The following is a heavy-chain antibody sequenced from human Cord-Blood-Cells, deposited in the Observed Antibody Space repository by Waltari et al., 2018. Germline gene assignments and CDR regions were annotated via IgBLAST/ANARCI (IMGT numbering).Heavy chain of an antibody. D-gene: IGHD5-12*01. CDR2: ISSSSSTI. V-gene: IGHV3-48*02. CDR3: ARDLGYGPPPDY. CDR1: GFPFSSYS. Sequence: EVQLVDSWGGLVHPGGSLRLPCPPPGFPFSSYSMNWVPQAPRKGLEWVSYISSSSSTIYYADSVKGRFTISSDNAKNSLYLQMNSLRDEDTAVYYCARDLGYGPPPDYWGQGTLVTVSS. J-gene: IGHJ4*02.